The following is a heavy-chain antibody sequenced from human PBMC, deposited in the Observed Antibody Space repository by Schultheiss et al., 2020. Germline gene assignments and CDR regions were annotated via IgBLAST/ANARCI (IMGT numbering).Heavy chain of an antibody. CDR2: ISSSSSYI. Sequence: GRSLRLSCAASGFTFSSYSMNWVRQAPGKGLEWVSSISSSSSYIYYADSVKGRFTISRDNAKNSLYLQMNSLRAEDTAVYYCARVHGDYVFYFDYWGQGTLVTGSS. J-gene: IGHJ4*02. CDR3: ARVHGDYVFYFDY. D-gene: IGHD4-17*01. V-gene: IGHV3-21*01. CDR1: GFTFSSYS.